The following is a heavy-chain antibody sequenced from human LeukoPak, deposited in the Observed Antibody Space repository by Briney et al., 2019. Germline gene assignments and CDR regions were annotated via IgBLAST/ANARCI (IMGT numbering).Heavy chain of an antibody. D-gene: IGHD3-10*01. V-gene: IGHV3-48*04. CDR2: ISSSSSTI. J-gene: IGHJ6*03. CDR1: GFTFSSYS. CDR3: ARAQWFGEPMDV. Sequence: GGSLRLSCAASGFTFSSYSMNWVRQAPGKGLEWVSYISSSSSTIYYADSVKGRFTISRDNAKNSLYLQMNSLRAEDTAVYYCARAQWFGEPMDVWGKGTTVTISS.